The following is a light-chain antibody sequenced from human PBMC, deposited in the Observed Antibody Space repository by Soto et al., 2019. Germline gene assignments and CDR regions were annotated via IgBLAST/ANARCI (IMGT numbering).Light chain of an antibody. CDR1: QSVGTTY. CDR2: GAS. V-gene: IGKV3-20*01. J-gene: IGKJ1*01. Sequence: EIVLTQSPGTLSLSPGESATLSCRASQSVGTTYLAWHQQKPGQAPRLLIYGASSRATGIPDRFSGSGSGTDFTLTISRLEPEDSAVYSCQQYGSSPQTFGQGTKVEIK. CDR3: QQYGSSPQT.